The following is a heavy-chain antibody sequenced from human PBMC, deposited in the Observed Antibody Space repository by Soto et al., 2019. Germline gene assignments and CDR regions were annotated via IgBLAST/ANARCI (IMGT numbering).Heavy chain of an antibody. CDR3: ARYCSGGSCYGNDAFDI. CDR1: GGSISSSSYY. V-gene: IGHV4-39*07. CDR2: IYYSGST. J-gene: IGHJ3*02. D-gene: IGHD2-15*01. Sequence: PSETLSLTCTVSGGSISSSSYYWGWIRQPPGKGLEWIGSIYYSGSTNYNPSLKSRVTISVDTSKNQFSLKLSSVTAADTAVYYCARYCSGGSCYGNDAFDIWGQGTMVTVSS.